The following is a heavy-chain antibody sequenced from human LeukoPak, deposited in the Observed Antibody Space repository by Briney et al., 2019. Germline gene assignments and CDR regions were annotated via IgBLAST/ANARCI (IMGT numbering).Heavy chain of an antibody. CDR3: AGGPPEIQARY. Sequence: SQTLSLTCTVSGGSISSGSYYWSWIRQPAGKGLEWIGRIYTSGSTNYNPSLKSRVTISVDTSKNQFSLKLSSVTAADTAVYYCAGGPPEIQARYWGQGTLVTVSS. V-gene: IGHV4-61*02. J-gene: IGHJ4*02. CDR1: GGSISSGSYY. D-gene: IGHD5-18*01. CDR2: IYTSGST.